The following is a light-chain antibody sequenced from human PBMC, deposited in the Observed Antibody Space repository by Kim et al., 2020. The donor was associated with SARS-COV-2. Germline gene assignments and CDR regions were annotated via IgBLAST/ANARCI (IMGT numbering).Light chain of an antibody. Sequence: GQSITISCTGSSSDIGGYNYVSWYQQHPGKVPKLMIYDVSNRPSGVSNRFSGSKSGSTASLTISGLQAEDEADYYCSSFTRGATLVFGGGTKLTVL. CDR3: SSFTRGATLV. CDR1: SSDIGGYNY. J-gene: IGLJ3*02. V-gene: IGLV2-14*03. CDR2: DVS.